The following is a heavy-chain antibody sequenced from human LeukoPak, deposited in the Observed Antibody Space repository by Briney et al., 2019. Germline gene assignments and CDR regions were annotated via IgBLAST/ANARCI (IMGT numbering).Heavy chain of an antibody. CDR2: IYTSGST. V-gene: IGHV4-61*02. D-gene: IGHD4-17*01. CDR1: GGSISSGSYY. CDR3: AREGVCGDYVFDY. J-gene: IGHJ4*02. Sequence: PSQTLSLPCTVSGGSISSGSYYWRWIRQPAGTGLEWIGRIYTSGSTNYNPSLKSRVTISVDTSKNQFSLKLSSVTAADTAVYYCAREGVCGDYVFDYWGQGTLVTVSS.